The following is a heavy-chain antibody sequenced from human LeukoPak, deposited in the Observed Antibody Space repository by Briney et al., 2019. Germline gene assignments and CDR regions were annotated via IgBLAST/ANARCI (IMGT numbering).Heavy chain of an antibody. V-gene: IGHV1-2*02. D-gene: IGHD3-10*01. CDR3: ARNYGSGTTDWFDP. Sequence: ASVKVSCKASGYTFTGYYMHWVRQAPGQGLEWMGWINPNSGGRNYAQKFQGRVTMTRDTSINTAYMELSRLRSDGTAEYYCARNYGSGTTDWFDPWGQGTLVTVSS. CDR1: GYTFTGYY. CDR2: INPNSGGR. J-gene: IGHJ5*02.